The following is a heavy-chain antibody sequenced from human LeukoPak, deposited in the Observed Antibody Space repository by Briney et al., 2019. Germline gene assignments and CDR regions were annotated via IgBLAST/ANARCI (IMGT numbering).Heavy chain of an antibody. CDR1: GYTFTGYY. V-gene: IGHV1-2*02. Sequence: ASVKVSCKASGYTFTGYYMHWVRQAPGQGLEWMGWIEPNSGDTNYPEKFQGRITMTRDTSISTAYMELSRLTSDDTVVYFCARDYFTFTSKSYNFFDPWGQGTLVTVSS. D-gene: IGHD1-20*01. CDR2: IEPNSGDT. J-gene: IGHJ5*02. CDR3: ARDYFTFTSKSYNFFDP.